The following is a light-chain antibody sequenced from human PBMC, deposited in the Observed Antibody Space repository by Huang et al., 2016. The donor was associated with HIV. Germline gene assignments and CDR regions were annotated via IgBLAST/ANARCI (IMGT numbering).Light chain of an antibody. CDR2: GGS. Sequence: EIVMTQSPATLSLSPGERATLSCRASQRIGTNLAWYQQKPGQAPRLLIDGGSTRASGIPDRFSGSGSGTEFTLTIYSLQAEDFAVYYCQQYQVWPPATFGQGTRVEIK. J-gene: IGKJ1*01. CDR1: QRIGTN. V-gene: IGKV3-15*01. CDR3: QQYQVWPPAT.